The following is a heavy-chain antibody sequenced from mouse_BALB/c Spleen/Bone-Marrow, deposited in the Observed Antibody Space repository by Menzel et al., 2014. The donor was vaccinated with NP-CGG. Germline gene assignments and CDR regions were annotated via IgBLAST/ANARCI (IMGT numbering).Heavy chain of an antibody. V-gene: IGHV1-39*01. J-gene: IGHJ1*01. Sequence: EVQLQQSGPELEKPGASVKISCKASGYSFTGYNMNWVKQSIGKSLEWIGNIDPYYGGTSYNQKFKGKATLTVDKSSSTAYMQLKSLTSEDSAIYYCASYGYDYWYSDVWGAGTTVTVSS. CDR1: GYSFTGYN. D-gene: IGHD2-2*01. CDR3: ASYGYDYWYSDV. CDR2: IDPYYGGT.